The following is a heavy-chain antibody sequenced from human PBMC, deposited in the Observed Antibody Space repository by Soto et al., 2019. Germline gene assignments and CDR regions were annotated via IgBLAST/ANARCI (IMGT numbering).Heavy chain of an antibody. V-gene: IGHV1-18*01. Sequence: QVQLVQSGAEVKKPGASVKVSCKASGYTFTSYGISWVRQAPGQGLEWMGWISAYNGNTNYAQKLQGRVTMTTDTSTRTAYMELRSLRSDDTAVYYCARVEDTYYYDSSGYYYFDYWGQGTLVTVSS. J-gene: IGHJ4*02. CDR1: GYTFTSYG. CDR3: ARVEDTYYYDSSGYYYFDY. D-gene: IGHD3-22*01. CDR2: ISAYNGNT.